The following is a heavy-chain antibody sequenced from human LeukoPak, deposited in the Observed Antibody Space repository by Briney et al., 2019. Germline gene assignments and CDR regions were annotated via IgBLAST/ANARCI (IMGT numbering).Heavy chain of an antibody. CDR3: ARDLSYDILTNTYGEYYFDY. CDR2: ISRSSSDI. D-gene: IGHD3-9*01. V-gene: IGHV3-21*01. Sequence: GGCLRLSCAASGFTFSSYSMNWVRQAPGKGLEWVSSISRSSSDIYYADSMKGRFTISRDNAKNSLYMQMNSLRAEDKAVYYCARDLSYDILTNTYGEYYFDYWGQGTLVTVSS. CDR1: GFTFSSYS. J-gene: IGHJ4*02.